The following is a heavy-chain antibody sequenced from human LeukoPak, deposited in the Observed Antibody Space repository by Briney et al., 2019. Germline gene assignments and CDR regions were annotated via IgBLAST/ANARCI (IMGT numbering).Heavy chain of an antibody. J-gene: IGHJ4*02. D-gene: IGHD4-23*01. CDR3: AREMAANSDGGDY. CDR1: GFTFSDYY. Sequence: GGSLRLSCAASGFTFSDYYMTWFRQAPGKGLEWVSYITSSGTIIYYADSVKGRFTISRDNAKNSLYLQMNSLRAEDTAVYYCAREMAANSDGGDYWGQGTLVTVSS. V-gene: IGHV3-11*01. CDR2: ITSSGTII.